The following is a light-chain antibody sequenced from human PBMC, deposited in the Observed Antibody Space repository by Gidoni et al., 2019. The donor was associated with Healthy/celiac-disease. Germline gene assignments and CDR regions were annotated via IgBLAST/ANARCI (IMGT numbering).Light chain of an antibody. J-gene: IGLJ2*01. V-gene: IGLV2-8*01. CDR1: SSDVGGYNY. Sequence: QSALTPPPSASGSPGQSVTISCPGTSSDVGGYNYVSWYQQHPGKAPKLMIYEVSKRPSGVPDRFSGSKSGNTASLTVSGLQAEDEADYYCSSYAGSNILFGGGTKLTVL. CDR2: EVS. CDR3: SSYAGSNIL.